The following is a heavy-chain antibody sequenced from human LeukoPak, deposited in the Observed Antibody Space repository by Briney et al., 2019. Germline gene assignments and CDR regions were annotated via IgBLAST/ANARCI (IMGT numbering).Heavy chain of an antibody. J-gene: IGHJ4*02. CDR2: ISYDGSNK. CDR1: GFTFSSYA. Sequence: GGSLRLSCAASGFTFSSYAMHWVRRAPGKGLEWVAVISYDGSNKYYADSVKGRFTISRDNSKNTLCLQMNSLRAEDTAVYYCARDRSYYYDSSGYYFGYWGQGTLVTVSS. V-gene: IGHV3-30*04. CDR3: ARDRSYYYDSSGYYFGY. D-gene: IGHD3-22*01.